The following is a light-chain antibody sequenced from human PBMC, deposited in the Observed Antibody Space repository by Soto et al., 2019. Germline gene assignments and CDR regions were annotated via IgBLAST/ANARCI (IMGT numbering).Light chain of an antibody. CDR2: LEGSGSY. V-gene: IGLV4-60*03. CDR1: SGHSTYI. CDR3: ETWDSSTRV. Sequence: VVTQSSSASASLGSSVKLTCTLSSGHSTYIIAWHQQQPGKAPRFLMKLEGSGSYNKGSGVPDRFSGSSSGADRYLTISNLQSEDEADYYCETWDSSTRVFGGGTQLTVL. J-gene: IGLJ2*01.